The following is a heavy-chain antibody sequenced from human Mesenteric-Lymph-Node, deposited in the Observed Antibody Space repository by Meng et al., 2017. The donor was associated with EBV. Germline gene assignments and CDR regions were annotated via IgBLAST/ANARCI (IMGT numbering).Heavy chain of an antibody. J-gene: IGHJ5*02. CDR3: ASSGLRDGYKTNWFDP. CDR1: GGAFDGYY. V-gene: IGHV4-34*01. D-gene: IGHD5-24*01. Sequence: QRQHQSCGAVFLKPSSTLLPTCAFSGGAFDGYYCGCIRQPPGKCLEWIGEINHIGSTNSTPSLKSRVTISVDTSKNQFSLKLSSVTAADTAVYYCASSGLRDGYKTNWFDPWGQGTLVTVSS. CDR2: INHIGST.